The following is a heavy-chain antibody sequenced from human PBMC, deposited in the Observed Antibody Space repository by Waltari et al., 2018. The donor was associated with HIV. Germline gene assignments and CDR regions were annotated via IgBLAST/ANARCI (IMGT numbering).Heavy chain of an antibody. J-gene: IGHJ4*02. Sequence: QVQLQQWGAGLLKPSETLSLTCAVYGPSFSNNHWTWIRQTQGKGLEWIGEINDGGMTNYNPSLGRRVAMSVDTSKNQFSLKLKSVTAADTAIYYCASYIIVATGTHFDSWGQGTQVTVST. CDR1: GPSFSNNH. D-gene: IGHD3-22*01. V-gene: IGHV4-34*02. CDR3: ASYIIVATGTHFDS. CDR2: INDGGMT.